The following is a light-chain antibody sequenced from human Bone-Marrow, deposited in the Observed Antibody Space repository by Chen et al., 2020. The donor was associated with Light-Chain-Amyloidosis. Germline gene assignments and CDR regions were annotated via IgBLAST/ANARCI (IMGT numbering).Light chain of an antibody. CDR2: SIS. CDR3: QQHHKWPIT. CDR1: QSISSSY. J-gene: IGKJ3*01. V-gene: IGKV3-15*01. Sequence: EIVMTQSPATLSVSPGERATLSCRPSQSISSSYLAWYHQKPGQAPRLLIYSISTRATGVPARFSGSGSATEFTLTISSLQSEDLGVYYCQQHHKWPITFGPGTRVDIK.